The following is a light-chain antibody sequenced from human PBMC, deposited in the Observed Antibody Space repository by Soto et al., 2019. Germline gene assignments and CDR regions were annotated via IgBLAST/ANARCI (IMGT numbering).Light chain of an antibody. CDR3: QQRSNWPPAIT. CDR2: DAS. Sequence: EIVLTQSPGTLSLSPGERATFSCRASQSVSSNYLAWYQQKPGQAPRLLIYDASNRATGIPARFSGSGSGTDFTLTISSLESDDFAVYYCQQRSNWPPAITFGQGTRLEFK. V-gene: IGKV3-11*01. CDR1: QSVSSNY. J-gene: IGKJ5*01.